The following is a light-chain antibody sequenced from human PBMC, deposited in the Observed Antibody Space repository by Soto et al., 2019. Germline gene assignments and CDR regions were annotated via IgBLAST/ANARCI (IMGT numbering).Light chain of an antibody. V-gene: IGKV3-11*01. Sequence: EIVLTQSPATLSLSPGERATLSCRASQSVGSYLAWYQQRPGQAPRLLIYDTSNRATGIPARFSGSGSGTDFTLTISNLEPEDFAVYYCQHRVNWPLTFGGGTKVDIK. J-gene: IGKJ4*01. CDR1: QSVGSY. CDR3: QHRVNWPLT. CDR2: DTS.